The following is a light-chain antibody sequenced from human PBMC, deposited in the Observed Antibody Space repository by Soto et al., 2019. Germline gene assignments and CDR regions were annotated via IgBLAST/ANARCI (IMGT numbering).Light chain of an antibody. CDR2: AAS. V-gene: IGKV3D-20*02. Sequence: IVLPQSPGTLSLSLGERATLSCRASQSVSSSYLAWYQQKPGQAPRLLIYAASSRATGIPARFSASGTGTDFTLTISDVQPEDFAVYYCHQRQSWLRTFGQGTKVDIK. CDR1: QSVSSSY. J-gene: IGKJ1*01. CDR3: HQRQSWLRT.